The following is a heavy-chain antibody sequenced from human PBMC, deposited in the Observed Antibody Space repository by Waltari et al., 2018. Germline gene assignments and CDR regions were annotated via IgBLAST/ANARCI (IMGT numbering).Heavy chain of an antibody. CDR2: INPKSGVT. CDR3: ARLSEV. J-gene: IGHJ4*02. Sequence: QVHLVQSGPEVRKPGASVKLSCKTSGYIFIDYYMHWVRQGPGQGLEWMGWINPKSGVTFLAQKFQGRLTVTSDTSSGTVYMELSGLNFDDAAMYYCARLSEVWGQGTLVTVSS. CDR1: GYIFIDYY. V-gene: IGHV1-2*02.